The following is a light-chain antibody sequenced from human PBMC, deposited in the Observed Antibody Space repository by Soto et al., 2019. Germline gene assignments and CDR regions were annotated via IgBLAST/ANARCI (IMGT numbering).Light chain of an antibody. CDR3: LLYYGGAQSVV. CDR1: TGAVTSGYF. J-gene: IGLJ2*01. V-gene: IGLV7-43*01. Sequence: QAVVTQEPSLTVSPGGTVTLTCASSTGAVTSGYFPNWFQQKHGQSPRALIYSITNKHSWTPARFSGSLLGGKAALTLSGVQPEEEAEYYCLLYYGGAQSVVFGGGTKLTVL. CDR2: SIT.